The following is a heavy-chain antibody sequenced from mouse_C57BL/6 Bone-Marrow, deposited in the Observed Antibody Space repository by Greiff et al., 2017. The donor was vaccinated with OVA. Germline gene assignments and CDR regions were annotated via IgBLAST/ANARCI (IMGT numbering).Heavy chain of an antibody. Sequence: VQLQQPGAELVMPGASVKLSCKASGYTFTSYWMHWVKQRPGQGLEWIGEIDPSDSYTNYNQKFKGKSTLTVDKSSSTAYMQLSSLTSEDSAVYYCARRRSYDYRYAMDYWGQGTSVTVSS. V-gene: IGHV1-69*01. J-gene: IGHJ4*01. CDR3: ARRRSYDYRYAMDY. CDR2: IDPSDSYT. CDR1: GYTFTSYW. D-gene: IGHD2-4*01.